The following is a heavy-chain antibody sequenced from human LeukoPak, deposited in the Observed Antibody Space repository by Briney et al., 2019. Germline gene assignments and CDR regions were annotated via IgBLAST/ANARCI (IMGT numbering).Heavy chain of an antibody. CDR1: GGSISSGSYY. CDR2: IYTSGST. J-gene: IGHJ4*02. Sequence: PSQTLSLTCTVSGGSISSGSYYWSWIRQPAGKGLEWIGRIYTSGSTNYNPSLKSRVTISVDTSKNQFSLKLSSVTAADTAVYYCAREAGTAMDTDYWGQGTLVTVSS. CDR3: AREAGTAMDTDY. D-gene: IGHD5-18*01. V-gene: IGHV4-61*02.